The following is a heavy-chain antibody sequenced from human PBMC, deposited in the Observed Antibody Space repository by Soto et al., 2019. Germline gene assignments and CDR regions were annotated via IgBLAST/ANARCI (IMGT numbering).Heavy chain of an antibody. D-gene: IGHD6-19*01. V-gene: IGHV3-23*01. CDR2: ISGSGGST. Sequence: GGSLRLSCAASGFTFSSYAMSWVRQAPGKGLEWVSAISGSGGSTYYADSVKGRFTISRDNSKNTLYLQMNSLRAEDTAVYYCAKDRDIGLRYSSGWPLDYWGQGTLVTVSS. J-gene: IGHJ4*02. CDR1: GFTFSSYA. CDR3: AKDRDIGLRYSSGWPLDY.